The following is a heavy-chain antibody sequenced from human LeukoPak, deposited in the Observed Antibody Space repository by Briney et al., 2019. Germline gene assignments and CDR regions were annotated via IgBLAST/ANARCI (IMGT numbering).Heavy chain of an antibody. D-gene: IGHD6-13*01. J-gene: IGHJ5*02. CDR1: GYTFTSYY. CDR2: INPSGGST. CDR3: ARDLGIAAAGTAGWFDP. Sequence: GASVKVSCKASGYTFTSYYMHWVRQAPGQGLEWMGIINPSGGSTNYAQKFQGRVTMTRDTSTSTVYMELSSLRSEDTAVYYCARDLGIAAAGTAGWFDPWGQGTLVTVSS. V-gene: IGHV1-46*01.